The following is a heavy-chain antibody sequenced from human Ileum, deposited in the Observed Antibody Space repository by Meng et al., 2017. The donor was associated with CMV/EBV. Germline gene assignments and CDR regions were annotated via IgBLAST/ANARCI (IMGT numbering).Heavy chain of an antibody. CDR1: GGTFSTYA. J-gene: IGHJ4*02. Sequence: ASVKVSCKATGGTFSTYAVSWVRQAPGQGLEWMGIIDPSGGATSYAQKFQGRVTMTTDTSTSTVYMDLSSLRSDDTAVYFCARGSGGDSNFPSDYWGQGTLVTVSS. V-gene: IGHV1-46*01. D-gene: IGHD4-11*01. CDR3: ARGSGGDSNFPSDY. CDR2: IDPSGGAT.